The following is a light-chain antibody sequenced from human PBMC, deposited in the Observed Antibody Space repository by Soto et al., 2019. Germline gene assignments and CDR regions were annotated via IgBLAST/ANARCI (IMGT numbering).Light chain of an antibody. J-gene: IGKJ2*01. CDR3: QQYDTSPPMYT. CDR2: ATS. V-gene: IGKV3-20*01. CDR1: ESVDSTY. Sequence: EIVLTLSPCTLSLSPGARGSLSCMASESVDSTYLAWYQQKPDQAPRLLIYATSTRAAGIADRFSGSGSGTDFTLTISRLEPDDVAVYYCQQYDTSPPMYTFGQGTKVDIK.